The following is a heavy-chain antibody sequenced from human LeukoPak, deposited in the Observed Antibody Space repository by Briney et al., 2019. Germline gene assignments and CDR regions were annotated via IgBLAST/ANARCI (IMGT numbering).Heavy chain of an antibody. J-gene: IGHJ5*02. CDR3: AKDWSALRFLEWLFDP. CDR1: GFTFSSYG. Sequence: GGSLRLSCAASGFTFSSYGMHRVRQAPGKGLEWVAVIWYDGSNKYYADSVKGRFTISRDNSKSTLYLQMNSLRAEDTAVYYCAKDWSALRFLEWLFDPWGQGTLVTVSS. D-gene: IGHD3-3*01. V-gene: IGHV3-33*06. CDR2: IWYDGSNK.